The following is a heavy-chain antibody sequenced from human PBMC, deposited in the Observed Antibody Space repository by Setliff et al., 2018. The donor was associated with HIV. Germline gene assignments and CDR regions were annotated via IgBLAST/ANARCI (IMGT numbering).Heavy chain of an antibody. D-gene: IGHD6-13*01. CDR3: ARAAGYSSSWHRCAFEI. CDR1: GYTFTGYY. Sequence: ASVKVSCKASGYTFTGYYLHWVRQAPGQGLEWMGWIDPNSGDTNYEQKFQGRVSMTRDTSISTVYMELSSLRSDDTAVYYCARAAGYSSSWHRCAFEIWGQGTMVTVSS. J-gene: IGHJ3*02. CDR2: IDPNSGDT. V-gene: IGHV1-2*02.